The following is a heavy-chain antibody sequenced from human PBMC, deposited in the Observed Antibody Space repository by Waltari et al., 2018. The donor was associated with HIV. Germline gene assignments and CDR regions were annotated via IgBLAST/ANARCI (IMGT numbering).Heavy chain of an antibody. J-gene: IGHJ4*02. V-gene: IGHV7-4-1*02. CDR2: INTKTGNP. Sequence: QVQLVQSGSELKKPGASVKVSCKASGYTFTRYAMNWVRQAPGQGLEWMGLINTKTGNPTYAQGFTGRFSFSMDTSVSTAYLQISSLKAEDTAVYYCVRERSTTGTYAWGQGTLVTVSS. CDR3: VRERSTTGTYA. D-gene: IGHD1-1*01. CDR1: GYTFTRYA.